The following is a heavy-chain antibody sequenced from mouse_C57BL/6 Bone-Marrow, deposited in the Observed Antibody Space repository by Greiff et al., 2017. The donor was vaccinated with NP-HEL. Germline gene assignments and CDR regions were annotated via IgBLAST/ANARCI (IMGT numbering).Heavy chain of an antibody. D-gene: IGHD1-1*01. CDR1: GYSITSDY. J-gene: IGHJ4*01. CDR3: ARYPYYGSSSYYAMDY. Sequence: EVKVVESGPGLAKPSQTLSLTCSVTGYSITSDYWNWIRKFPGNKLEYMGYISYSGSTYYNPSLKSRISITRDTSKNQYYLQLNSVTTEDTATYYCARYPYYGSSSYYAMDYWGQGTSVTVSS. CDR2: ISYSGST. V-gene: IGHV3-8*01.